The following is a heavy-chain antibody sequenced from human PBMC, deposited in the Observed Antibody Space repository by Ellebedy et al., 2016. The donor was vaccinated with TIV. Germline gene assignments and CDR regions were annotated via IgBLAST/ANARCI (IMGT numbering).Heavy chain of an antibody. CDR1: GGSISRTTYY. Sequence: SETLSLTXTVSGGSISRTTYYWGWIRQPPGKGLEWIGSIYYRGTTYYNPSLKSRLIISVDTSKNQFSLKLSSVTAADTAVYYCARTYSSGWYDWFDPWGQGTLVTVSS. CDR2: IYYRGTT. D-gene: IGHD6-19*01. CDR3: ARTYSSGWYDWFDP. V-gene: IGHV4-39*07. J-gene: IGHJ5*02.